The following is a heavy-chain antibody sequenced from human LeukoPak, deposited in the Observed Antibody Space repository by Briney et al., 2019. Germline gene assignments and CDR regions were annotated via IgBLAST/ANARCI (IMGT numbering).Heavy chain of an antibody. CDR3: ARDHGAQYYYGSGSRTFDY. D-gene: IGHD3-10*01. J-gene: IGHJ4*02. CDR1: GFTFSSYS. Sequence: GGSLRLSCAASGFTFSSYSMNWVRQAPGKGLEWVSYISSSSSTIYYADSVKGRFTISRDNAKNSLYLQMNSLRAEDTAVYYCARDHGAQYYYGSGSRTFDYWGQGTLVTVSS. CDR2: ISSSSSTI. V-gene: IGHV3-48*04.